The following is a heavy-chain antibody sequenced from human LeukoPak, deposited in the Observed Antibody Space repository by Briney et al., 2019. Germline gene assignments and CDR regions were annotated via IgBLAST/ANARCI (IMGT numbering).Heavy chain of an antibody. CDR2: INSDGSST. Sequence: GGSLRLSCAASGFTFSSYWMHWVRQALGKGLVWVSRINSDGSSTSYADSVKGRFTISRDNAKNTLYLQMNSLRAEDTAVYYCARDARSSGWYSRDYYYYGMDVWGQGTTVTVSS. CDR1: GFTFSSYW. D-gene: IGHD6-19*01. CDR3: ARDARSSGWYSRDYYYYGMDV. V-gene: IGHV3-74*01. J-gene: IGHJ6*02.